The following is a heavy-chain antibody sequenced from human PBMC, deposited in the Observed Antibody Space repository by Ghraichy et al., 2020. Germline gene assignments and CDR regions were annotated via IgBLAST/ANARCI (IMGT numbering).Heavy chain of an antibody. D-gene: IGHD5-24*01. Sequence: GGSLRLSCAASGFTFSNAWMSWVRQAPGKGLEWVGRIKSKTDGGTTDYAAPVKGRFTISRDDSKNTLYLQMNSLKTEDTAVYYCTTDLRRDGYKKLFDYWGQGTLVTVSS. CDR2: IKSKTDGGTT. V-gene: IGHV3-15*01. CDR3: TTDLRRDGYKKLFDY. J-gene: IGHJ4*02. CDR1: GFTFSNAW.